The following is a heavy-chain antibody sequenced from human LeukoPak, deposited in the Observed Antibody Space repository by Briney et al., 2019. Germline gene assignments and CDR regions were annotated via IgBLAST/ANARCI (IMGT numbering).Heavy chain of an antibody. Sequence: SETLSLTCTVSDGSISSSSYYWGWIRQPPGKGLEWIGSIYYSGSTYYNPSLKSRVTISEDTSENQFSLKLSSVTAADTAVYYCARGRLPDNWFDPWGQGTLVTVSS. D-gene: IGHD2-15*01. CDR3: ARGRLPDNWFDP. CDR2: IYYSGST. V-gene: IGHV4-39*07. J-gene: IGHJ5*02. CDR1: DGSISSSSYY.